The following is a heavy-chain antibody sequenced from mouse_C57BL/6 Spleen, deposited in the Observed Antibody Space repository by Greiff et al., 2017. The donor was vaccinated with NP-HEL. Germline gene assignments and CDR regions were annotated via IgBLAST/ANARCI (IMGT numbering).Heavy chain of an antibody. CDR2: IHPNSGST. CDR3: ARADGDGYYNFDY. J-gene: IGHJ2*01. CDR1: GYTFTSYW. V-gene: IGHV1-64*01. D-gene: IGHD2-3*01. Sequence: QVQLQQPGAELVKPGASVKLSCKASGYTFTSYWMHWVKQRPGQGLEWIGMIHPNSGSTNYNEKFKSKATLTVDKSSSTAYMQLSSLTSEDSAVYYCARADGDGYYNFDYWGQGTTLTVSS.